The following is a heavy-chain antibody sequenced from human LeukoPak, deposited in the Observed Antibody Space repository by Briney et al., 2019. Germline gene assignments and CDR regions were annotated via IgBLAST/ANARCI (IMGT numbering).Heavy chain of an antibody. CDR2: MSPNSGNT. D-gene: IGHD4-23*01. Sequence: AAVTVSCKASGYSFINYDINWVRQAAGQGLEWMGWMSPNSGNTGYVQKFQGRVTMTSNSSLNTAYMELNDLRSADTAVYYCARVRRTTVVIPSRPNYYLDVWGKGTTVTVFS. CDR1: GYSFINYD. J-gene: IGHJ6*03. CDR3: ARVRRTTVVIPSRPNYYLDV. V-gene: IGHV1-8*01.